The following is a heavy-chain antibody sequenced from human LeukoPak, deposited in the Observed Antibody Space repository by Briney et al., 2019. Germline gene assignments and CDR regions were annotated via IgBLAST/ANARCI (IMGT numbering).Heavy chain of an antibody. Sequence: PSETLSLTCAVYGGSFSGYYWSWIRQPPGKGLEWIGEINHSGSTNYNPSLKSRVTISVDTSKNQFSLKLSSVTAADTAVYYCARALSSSWYVIAWFDPWGQGTLVTVSS. CDR2: INHSGST. CDR3: ARALSSSWYVIAWFDP. J-gene: IGHJ5*02. CDR1: GGSFSGYY. V-gene: IGHV4-34*01. D-gene: IGHD6-13*01.